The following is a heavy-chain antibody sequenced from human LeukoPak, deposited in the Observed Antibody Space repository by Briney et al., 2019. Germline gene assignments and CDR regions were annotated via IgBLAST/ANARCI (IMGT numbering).Heavy chain of an antibody. J-gene: IGHJ4*02. Sequence: GGSLRLSCGASGFTFSSYAMSWVRQAPGKGLEWVSAIRGSGCSTYYADSVKGRFTISRDNSKHTLYLQMNSLRAEDTAVYYCAKVGDSYGSGSYYNVPLYYFDYWGQGTLVTVSS. CDR2: IRGSGCST. CDR1: GFTFSSYA. CDR3: AKVGDSYGSGSYYNVPLYYFDY. D-gene: IGHD3-10*01. V-gene: IGHV3-23*01.